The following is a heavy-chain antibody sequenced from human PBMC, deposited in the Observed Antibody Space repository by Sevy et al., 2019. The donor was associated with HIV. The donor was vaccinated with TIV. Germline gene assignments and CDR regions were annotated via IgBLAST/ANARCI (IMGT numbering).Heavy chain of an antibody. V-gene: IGHV3-64D*06. D-gene: IGHD5-12*01. Sequence: GGSLRLSCSASGFTFSSYAMHWVRLAPGKGLEYVSALSSNGGSTDYADSVKGRFTISRDNSKNTLYLQMSSLRAEDTAVYYCVKDLRKDGYNYFDYWVQGTLVTVSS. CDR2: LSSNGGST. CDR3: VKDLRKDGYNYFDY. CDR1: GFTFSSYA. J-gene: IGHJ4*02.